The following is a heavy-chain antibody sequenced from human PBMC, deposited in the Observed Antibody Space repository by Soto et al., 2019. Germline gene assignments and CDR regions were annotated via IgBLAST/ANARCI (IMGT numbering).Heavy chain of an antibody. D-gene: IGHD3-22*01. CDR1: GGTFSSYA. J-gene: IGHJ6*02. V-gene: IGHV1-69*13. CDR2: IIPIFGTA. Sequence: SVTVACKASGGTFSSYASSWLRQAPGQGLEWMGGIIPIFGTANYAQKFQGRVTITADESTSTAYMELSSLRSEDTAVYYCARDRTKTYYYDSSGHYGMDVWGQGTTVTVSS. CDR3: ARDRTKTYYYDSSGHYGMDV.